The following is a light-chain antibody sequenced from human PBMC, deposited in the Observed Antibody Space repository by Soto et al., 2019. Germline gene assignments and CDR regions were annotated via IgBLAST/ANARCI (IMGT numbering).Light chain of an antibody. Sequence: EIVLTQSPDTLSLSPGERATLSCRASQSVASNQLAWYQHKSGQAPRLLIHGVFTRANGIPDRFSGSGSGTDFTLTISRLEPEDFALYYCQQYGRSPQTFGPGTKVEIK. V-gene: IGKV3-20*01. CDR2: GVF. CDR3: QQYGRSPQT. J-gene: IGKJ1*01. CDR1: QSVASNQ.